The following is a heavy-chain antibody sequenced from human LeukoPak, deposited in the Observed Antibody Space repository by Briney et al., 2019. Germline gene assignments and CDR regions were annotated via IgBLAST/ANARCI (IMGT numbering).Heavy chain of an antibody. CDR3: ASLELGSYGAIDAFDI. Sequence: LGESLKISCKGSGYSFTSYWIGWVRQMPGKGLEWMGIIYPGDSDTRYSPSFQGQVTISADKSISTAYLQWSSLKASDTAMYYRASLELGSYGAIDAFDIWGQGTMVTVSS. J-gene: IGHJ3*02. CDR2: IYPGDSDT. V-gene: IGHV5-51*01. CDR1: GYSFTSYW. D-gene: IGHD4-17*01.